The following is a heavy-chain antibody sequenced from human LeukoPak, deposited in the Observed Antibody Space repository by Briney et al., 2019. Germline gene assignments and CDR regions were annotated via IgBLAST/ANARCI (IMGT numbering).Heavy chain of an antibody. CDR1: GFTFSSYG. J-gene: IGHJ6*03. Sequence: GGTLRLSCAASGFTFSSYGMSWVRQAPGKGLEWVSAISGSGGSTYYADSVKGRFTISRDNAKNTLYLQMNSLRAEDTAVYYCAKEGKVLLWFGESNHMDVWGKGTTVTISS. CDR3: AKEGKVLLWFGESNHMDV. V-gene: IGHV3-23*01. CDR2: ISGSGGST. D-gene: IGHD3-10*01.